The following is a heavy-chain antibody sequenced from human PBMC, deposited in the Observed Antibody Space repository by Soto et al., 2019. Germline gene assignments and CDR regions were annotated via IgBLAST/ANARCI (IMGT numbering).Heavy chain of an antibody. CDR3: AKGRAYELSSWFDP. Sequence: EVQLLESGGGLVQPGGSLRLSCAASGFTFSSYTISWVRQAPGKGLECVSGISGNGAYTYYADSVKGRFTISRDNSKNMLYLQMNSLRAEDTAVYYCAKGRAYELSSWFDPWGQGTLVTVSS. V-gene: IGHV3-23*01. J-gene: IGHJ5*02. D-gene: IGHD1-1*01. CDR2: ISGNGAYT. CDR1: GFTFSSYT.